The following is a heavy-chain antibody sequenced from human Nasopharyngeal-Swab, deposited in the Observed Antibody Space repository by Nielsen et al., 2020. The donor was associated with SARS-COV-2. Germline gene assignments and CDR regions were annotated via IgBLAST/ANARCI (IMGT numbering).Heavy chain of an antibody. D-gene: IGHD3-9*01. CDR2: ISSSSSTI. J-gene: IGHJ6*02. Sequence: LSLTCAASGFTFSSYSMNWVRQAPGKGLEWVSYISSSSSTIYYADSVKGRFTISRHNSKNTLYLQMNSLRAEDTAVYYCARVPYDILHFRGGMDVWGQGTTVTVSS. CDR3: ARVPYDILHFRGGMDV. V-gene: IGHV3-48*01. CDR1: GFTFSSYS.